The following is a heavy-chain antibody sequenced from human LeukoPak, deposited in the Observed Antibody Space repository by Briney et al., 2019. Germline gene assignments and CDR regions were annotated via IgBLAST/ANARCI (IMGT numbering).Heavy chain of an antibody. CDR1: GFTFSRYW. CDR2: INQDGSEK. D-gene: IGHD1-26*01. J-gene: IGHJ4*02. Sequence: AGGSLGLSCAASGFTFSRYWMSWVRQAPGKGLEWVANINQDGSEKYYVDSVKGRFTISRDNAKNSLYLQMNSLRAEDTAVYYCAKASGVGATFLYWGQGTLVTVSS. V-gene: IGHV3-7*01. CDR3: AKASGVGATFLY.